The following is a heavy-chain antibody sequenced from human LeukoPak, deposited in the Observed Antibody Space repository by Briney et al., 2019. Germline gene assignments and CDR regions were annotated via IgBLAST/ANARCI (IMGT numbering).Heavy chain of an antibody. CDR3: AKDWGYGSGSYSGLCLDY. D-gene: IGHD3-10*01. CDR2: ISYDGSNK. V-gene: IGHV3-30*18. J-gene: IGHJ4*02. CDR1: GFTFSSYG. Sequence: GRSLRLSCAASGFTFSSYGMHWVRQAPGKGLEWVAVISYDGSNKYYADSVKGRFTISRDNSKNTLYLQMNSLRAEDTAVYYCAKDWGYGSGSYSGLCLDYWGQGTLVTVSS.